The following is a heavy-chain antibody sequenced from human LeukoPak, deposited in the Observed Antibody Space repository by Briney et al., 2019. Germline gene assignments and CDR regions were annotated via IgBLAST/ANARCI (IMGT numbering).Heavy chain of an antibody. J-gene: IGHJ4*02. Sequence: SETLSLTCSVSGGSTNSYYWSWIRQSGGKGLEWIGRIYSSGSTVYNPSLNSRLTMSIDTSKNQFSLTLKSVTAADTAVYYCARVKASSTSWTFDQWGQGALVTVSS. V-gene: IGHV4-4*07. D-gene: IGHD2-2*01. CDR2: IYSSGST. CDR1: GGSTNSYY. CDR3: ARVKASSTSWTFDQ.